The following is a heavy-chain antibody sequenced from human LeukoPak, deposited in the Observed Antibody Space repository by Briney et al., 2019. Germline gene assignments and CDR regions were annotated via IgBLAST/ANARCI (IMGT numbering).Heavy chain of an antibody. V-gene: IGHV3-48*03. D-gene: IGHD5-24*01. Sequence: GGSLRLSCAASGFTFSSYEMNWVRQAPGKGLEWVSYISSSGSTIYYADSVKGRFTISRDNAKNSLYLQMNSLRAEDTAVYYCARTKVMATISYFDSWGQGTLVTVSS. CDR2: ISSSGSTI. CDR1: GFTFSSYE. J-gene: IGHJ4*02. CDR3: ARTKVMATISYFDS.